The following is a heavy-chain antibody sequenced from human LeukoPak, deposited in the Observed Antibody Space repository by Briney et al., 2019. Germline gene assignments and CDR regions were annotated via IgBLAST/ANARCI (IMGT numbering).Heavy chain of an antibody. V-gene: IGHV4-39*07. CDR3: ARDKVPPRARMTTVTTPWFDP. Sequence: PSQTLSLTCTVSGGSISSSSYYWGWIRQPPGKGLEWIGSIYYSGSTYYNPSLKSRVTISVDTSKNQFSLKLSSVTAADTAVYYCARDKVPPRARMTTVTTPWFDPWGQGTLVTVSS. J-gene: IGHJ5*02. CDR1: GGSISSSSYY. D-gene: IGHD4-17*01. CDR2: IYYSGST.